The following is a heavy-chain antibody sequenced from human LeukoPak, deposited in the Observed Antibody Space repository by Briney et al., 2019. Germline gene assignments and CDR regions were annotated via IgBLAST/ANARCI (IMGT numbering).Heavy chain of an antibody. CDR3: ARVGERGGATDFDY. CDR1: GVSISRHY. D-gene: IGHD1-26*01. J-gene: IGHJ4*02. CDR2: AYYKGST. V-gene: IGHV4-59*11. Sequence: SETLSLTCTVSGVSISRHYWSWIRQPPGKGLEWIGYAYYKGSTNSNPSLRSRVTISVDTSKNQFSLKLNSVTAADTAVYYCARVGERGGATDFDYWGQGTLVTVSS.